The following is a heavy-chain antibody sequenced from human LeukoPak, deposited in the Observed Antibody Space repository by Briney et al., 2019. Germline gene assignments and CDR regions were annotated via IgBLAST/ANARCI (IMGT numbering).Heavy chain of an antibody. D-gene: IGHD6-19*01. Sequence: PGGSLRLSCAASGFTFSSYWMSWVRQAPGKGLEWVANIKQDGSEKYYVDSVRGRFTISRDNAKNSLYLQMNSLRVEDTAVYYCARVSGSGWHFDYWGQGSLVTVSS. CDR1: GFTFSSYW. V-gene: IGHV3-7*01. CDR2: IKQDGSEK. J-gene: IGHJ4*02. CDR3: ARVSGSGWHFDY.